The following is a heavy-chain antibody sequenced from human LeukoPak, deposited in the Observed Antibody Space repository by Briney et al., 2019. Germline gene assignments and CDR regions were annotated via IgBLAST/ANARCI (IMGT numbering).Heavy chain of an antibody. D-gene: IGHD3-9*01. Sequence: SVKVSCKASGGTFSSYAISWVRQAPGQGLEWMGGIIPIFGTANYAQKFQGRVTITADESTSTAYMELSSLRSEDTAVYYCARARTYYDILTGYVPGRDAFDIWGQGTMVTVSS. V-gene: IGHV1-69*01. CDR3: ARARTYYDILTGYVPGRDAFDI. CDR2: IIPIFGTA. J-gene: IGHJ3*02. CDR1: GGTFSSYA.